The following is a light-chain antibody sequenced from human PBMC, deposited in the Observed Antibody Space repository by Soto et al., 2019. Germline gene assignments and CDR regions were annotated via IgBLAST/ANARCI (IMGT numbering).Light chain of an antibody. CDR3: QVWDITTDHYV. J-gene: IGLJ1*01. CDR2: YDS. Sequence: SSELTQPPSVSVAPEKTARLTCGGDKIGSKRVHWYRQKPGQAPVLVIYYDSDRPSGIPERFSGSNSGNTATLTINRVEAGDEADYYCQVWDITTDHYVFGTGTKLTVL. V-gene: IGLV3-21*04. CDR1: KIGSKR.